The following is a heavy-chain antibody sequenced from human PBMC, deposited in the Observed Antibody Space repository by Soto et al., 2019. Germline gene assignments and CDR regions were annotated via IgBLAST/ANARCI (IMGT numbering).Heavy chain of an antibody. CDR3: AKVGGSSTLGSFDY. J-gene: IGHJ4*02. D-gene: IGHD6-13*01. Sequence: EVQLLESGGGLVQPGGSLRLSCAASGFTFSSYAMSWVRQAPGKGLEWVSIISGSGGSTYYADSMKGRFTISRDNSKNTLYLQMNSLRAEDTAVYYCAKVGGSSTLGSFDYWGQGTLVTVSS. V-gene: IGHV3-23*01. CDR1: GFTFSSYA. CDR2: ISGSGGST.